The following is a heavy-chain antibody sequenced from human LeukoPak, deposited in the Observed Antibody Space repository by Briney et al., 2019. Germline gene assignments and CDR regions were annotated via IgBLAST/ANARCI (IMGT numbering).Heavy chain of an antibody. J-gene: IGHJ4*02. CDR2: IIPIFGTA. Sequence: ASVKVSCKASGGTFSSYAISWVRQAPGQGLEWMGGIIPIFGTANYAQKFQGRVTITTDESTSTAYMELSSLRSEDTAVYYCAREGTIGNLFDYWGQGTLVTVSS. CDR3: AREGTIGNLFDY. D-gene: IGHD1-1*01. V-gene: IGHV1-69*05. CDR1: GGTFSSYA.